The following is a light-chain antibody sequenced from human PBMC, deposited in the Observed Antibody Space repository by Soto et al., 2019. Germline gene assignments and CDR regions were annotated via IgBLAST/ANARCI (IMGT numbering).Light chain of an antibody. V-gene: IGLV4-69*01. J-gene: IGLJ2*01. Sequence: QPVLTQSPSASASLGASVKLTCTLSSGRYTYIIAWHQQQPGRGPRYLLSLDSDGRHNKGAGIPDRFSGSSSGAERYLTISSLQSEDEADYSCQTWGTGIHEIFGGGTKLTVL. CDR1: SGRYTYI. CDR3: QTWGTGIHEI. CDR2: LDSDGRH.